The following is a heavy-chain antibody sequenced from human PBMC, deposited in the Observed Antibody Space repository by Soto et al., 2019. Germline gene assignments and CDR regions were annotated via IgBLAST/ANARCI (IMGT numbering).Heavy chain of an antibody. J-gene: IGHJ4*02. CDR3: AKALLAGGNYYFYFDF. D-gene: IGHD1-26*01. V-gene: IGHV3-23*01. Sequence: GGSVRISCAASGFQFSKYAMSWVRQSPGKGLEWVSLISATGGGTYYADSVKGRFTISRDNSHNTLYLQVHSLTAEDTAVYYCAKALLAGGNYYFYFDFWGQGAEVSVFS. CDR2: ISATGGGT. CDR1: GFQFSKYA.